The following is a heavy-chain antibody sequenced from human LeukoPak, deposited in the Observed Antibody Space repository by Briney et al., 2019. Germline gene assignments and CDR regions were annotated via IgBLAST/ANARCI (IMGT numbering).Heavy chain of an antibody. CDR3: ARLAAAGLYYFNY. CDR2: VSSGGRT. V-gene: IGHV3-66*02. Sequence: GGSLRLSCAASGFTVSSNYMSWVRQAPGKGLEWVSVVSSGGRTNYADSVKGRFTISRDNSRNTLYLQMNSLTTEDTAVYFCARLAAAGLYYFNYWGQGTLVTDSS. D-gene: IGHD6-13*01. J-gene: IGHJ4*02. CDR1: GFTVSSNY.